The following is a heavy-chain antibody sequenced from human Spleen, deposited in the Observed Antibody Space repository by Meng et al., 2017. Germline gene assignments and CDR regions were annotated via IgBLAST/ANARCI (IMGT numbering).Heavy chain of an antibody. CDR2: ICYDGSNK. CDR1: GFTFISYA. CDR3: ARDQYDSSGYYWGAVDS. V-gene: IGHV3-33*01. J-gene: IGHJ5*01. D-gene: IGHD3-22*01. Sequence: GGSLRLSCAASGFTFISYAMQWVRQAPGKGLEWVAVICYDGSNKYYGDSVKGRFTISRDNSKNTVYLQMKSLRGEDTAVYYYARDQYDSSGYYWGAVDSWGQGTLVTVSS.